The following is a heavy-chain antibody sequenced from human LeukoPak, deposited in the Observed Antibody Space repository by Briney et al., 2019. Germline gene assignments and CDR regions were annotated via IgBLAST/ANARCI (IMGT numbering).Heavy chain of an antibody. V-gene: IGHV3-23*01. CDR2: ISGRGGST. J-gene: IGHJ4*02. Sequence: GGSLRLSCAASGFTFSSYAMSSVRQAPGKGLEWVSAISGRGGSTYYADSVKGRFTISRDKSTNTLYLQMNSLRAEDTAVYYCARGIGSTVFFDHWGQGTLVTVSS. CDR3: ARGIGSTVFFDH. CDR1: GFTFSSYA. D-gene: IGHD4-11*01.